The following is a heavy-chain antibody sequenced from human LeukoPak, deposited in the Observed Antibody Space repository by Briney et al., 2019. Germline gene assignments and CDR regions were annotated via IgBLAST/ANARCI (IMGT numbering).Heavy chain of an antibody. J-gene: IGHJ4*02. CDR2: IIPILGIA. D-gene: IGHD6-19*01. Sequence: SVKASCKASGGTFSSYGISWVRQAPGQGLEWMGRIIPILGIANYAQKFQGRVTITADKSTSTAYMELSSLRSEDTAVYYCARAPSGWYLIYWGQGTLVTVSS. V-gene: IGHV1-69*04. CDR1: GGTFSSYG. CDR3: ARAPSGWYLIY.